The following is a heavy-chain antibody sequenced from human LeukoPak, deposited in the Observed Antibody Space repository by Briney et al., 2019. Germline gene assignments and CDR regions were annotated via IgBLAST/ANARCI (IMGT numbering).Heavy chain of an antibody. J-gene: IGHJ4*02. Sequence: GESLKISRRGSGYRFTTYWIGWVRQIPGKGLEWMGIIYPGDSDTRYSPSFQGQVTMSADKSINTAYLQWSSLKASDTAMYYCARGLRFFDWLDYWGQGTLVTVSS. D-gene: IGHD3-9*01. CDR2: IYPGDSDT. CDR3: ARGLRFFDWLDY. V-gene: IGHV5-51*01. CDR1: GYRFTTYW.